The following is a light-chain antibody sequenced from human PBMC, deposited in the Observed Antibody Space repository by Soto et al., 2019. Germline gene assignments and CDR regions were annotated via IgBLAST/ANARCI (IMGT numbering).Light chain of an antibody. V-gene: IGLV2-14*01. CDR3: SSYTSSSTLEV. J-gene: IGLJ1*01. CDR2: EVN. Sequence: QSVLTQPASVSGSPGQSITISCTGTGSDIGGYNFVSWYQQHPGKAPKLMIYEVNSRPSGVSNRFSGSKSGNTASLTISGLQAEDEADYYCSSYTSSSTLEVFGTGTKLTVL. CDR1: GSDIGGYNF.